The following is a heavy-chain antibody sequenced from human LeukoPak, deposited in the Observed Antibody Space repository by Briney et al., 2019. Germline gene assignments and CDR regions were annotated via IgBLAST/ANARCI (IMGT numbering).Heavy chain of an antibody. CDR2: TYYSGST. CDR3: ARDTRSSGLH. J-gene: IGHJ4*02. D-gene: IGHD3-22*01. Sequence: SETLSLTCTVSGGSVSSGGYYWSWIRQPPGKGLEWIGYTYYSGSTNYNPSLKSRVTISVDTSKNQFSLKLSSVTAADTAVYYCARDTRSSGLHWGQGTLVTVSS. CDR1: GGSVSSGGYY. V-gene: IGHV4-61*08.